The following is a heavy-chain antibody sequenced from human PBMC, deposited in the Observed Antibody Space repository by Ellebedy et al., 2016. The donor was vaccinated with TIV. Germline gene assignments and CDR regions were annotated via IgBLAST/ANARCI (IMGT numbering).Heavy chain of an antibody. CDR1: GFTFSTYG. J-gene: IGHJ3*01. V-gene: IGHV3-23*01. CDR3: ANQRAGPIRA. D-gene: IGHD6-19*01. Sequence: GESLKISCVASGFTFSTYGMSWVRQSPGKGLEWVSTITDDDTTYYADSVRGRFTTSRDNSKNTLSLQMNSLRAEDTAIYYCANQRAGPIRAWGQGTMVTVSS. CDR2: ITDDDTT.